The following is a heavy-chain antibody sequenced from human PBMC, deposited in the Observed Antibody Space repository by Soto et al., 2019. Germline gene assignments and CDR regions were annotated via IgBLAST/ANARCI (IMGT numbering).Heavy chain of an antibody. CDR1: GFTFSSHG. CDR2: ISYDGSNE. Sequence: LRLSCAASGFTFSSHGMHWLRQAPGKGLEWVTVISYDGSNEYYADSVKGRFTISRDNSKNMLYLQMNSLRVEDTAVYYCAKERMEQYQLLPFFDYWGQGTLVTVSS. J-gene: IGHJ4*02. CDR3: AKERMEQYQLLPFFDY. V-gene: IGHV3-30*18. D-gene: IGHD2-2*01.